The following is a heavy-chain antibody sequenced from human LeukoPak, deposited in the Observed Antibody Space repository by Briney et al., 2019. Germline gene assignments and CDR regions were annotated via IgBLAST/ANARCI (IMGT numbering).Heavy chain of an antibody. J-gene: IGHJ4*02. CDR2: ITYDGSNK. D-gene: IGHD3-16*01. CDR1: GFTFSSYG. V-gene: IGHV3-30*03. CDR3: ARKGGSGLDFDY. Sequence: GGSLRLSCAASGFTFSSYGMHWVRQTPGKGLEWVAVITYDGSNKYYADSVKGRFTISRDNAKNSLYLQMNSLRAEDTAVYYCARKGGSGLDFDYWGQGALVTVSS.